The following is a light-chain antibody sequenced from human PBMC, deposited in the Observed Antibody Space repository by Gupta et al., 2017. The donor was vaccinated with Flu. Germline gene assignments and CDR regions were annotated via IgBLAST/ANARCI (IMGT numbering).Light chain of an antibody. CDR3: QRFVPYPVT. V-gene: IGKV1-9*01. Sequence: DLHLTPSPSFLSASVADRVAMTCRASQAISPSLAWYQQKAGEGPKLLIYAVSTLPTAVPSRFSGSGSGTEFTLTISSLEPEDFGIYYCQRFVPYPVTFGGGTKVEI. J-gene: IGKJ4*01. CDR1: QAISPS. CDR2: AVS.